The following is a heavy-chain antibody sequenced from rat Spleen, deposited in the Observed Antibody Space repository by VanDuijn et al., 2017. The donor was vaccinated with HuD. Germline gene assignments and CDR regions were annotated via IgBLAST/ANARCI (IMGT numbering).Heavy chain of an antibody. D-gene: IGHD4-3*01. CDR3: ARRIRAHYFDY. CDR2: ISYDGSST. CDR1: GFTFSDYY. V-gene: IGHV5-29*01. Sequence: EVQLVESDGGLVQPGRSLKLSCAASGFTFSDYYMAWVRQAPTKGLEWVATISYDGSSTYYRDSVKGRFTISRDNAKSTLYLQMDSLRSEETATYYWARRIRAHYFDYWGQGVMVTVSS. J-gene: IGHJ2*01.